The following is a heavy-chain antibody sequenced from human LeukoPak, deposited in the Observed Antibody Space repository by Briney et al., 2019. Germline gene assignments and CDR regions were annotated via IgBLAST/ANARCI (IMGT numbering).Heavy chain of an antibody. J-gene: IGHJ6*03. CDR2: IIPIFGTA. Sequence: GASVKVSCKASGGTFSSYAITWVRQAPGQGLEWMGGIIPIFGTANYAQKFQGRVTITADESTSTAYMELSSLRSEDTAVYYCARCPWGPGNIVVPATGPGAYYYYYMDVWGKGTTVTVSS. CDR1: GGTFSSYA. D-gene: IGHD2-2*01. V-gene: IGHV1-69*13. CDR3: ARCPWGPGNIVVPATGPGAYYYYYMDV.